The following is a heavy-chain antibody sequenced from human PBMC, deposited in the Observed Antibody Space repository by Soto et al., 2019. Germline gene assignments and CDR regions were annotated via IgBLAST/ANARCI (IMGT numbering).Heavy chain of an antibody. CDR2: MNPNSGNT. V-gene: IGHV1-8*01. Sequence: VASVKVSCKASGYTLTSYDINWVRQATGQGLEWMGWMNPNSGNTGYAQKFQGRVTMTRNTSISTAYMELSSLRSEDTAVYYCLIVTTFDPLDAFDIWGQGTMVTVSS. D-gene: IGHD4-17*01. J-gene: IGHJ3*02. CDR3: LIVTTFDPLDAFDI. CDR1: GYTLTSYD.